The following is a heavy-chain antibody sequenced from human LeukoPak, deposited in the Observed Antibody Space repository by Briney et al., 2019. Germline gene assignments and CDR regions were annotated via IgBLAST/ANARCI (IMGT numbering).Heavy chain of an antibody. CDR3: ATGYKYGRDAFDI. CDR1: GYTFIDFF. D-gene: IGHD1-1*01. J-gene: IGHJ3*02. CDR2: VDPEDGEH. V-gene: IGHV1-69-2*01. Sequence: GASVKVYCKSSGYTFIDFFMHWVQPAPGKGLVWMGRVDPEDGEHRYAEKFQGRVTITADTSTGTAYMELSSLRSDDTAVYYCATGYKYGRDAFDIWGQGTMVTVSS.